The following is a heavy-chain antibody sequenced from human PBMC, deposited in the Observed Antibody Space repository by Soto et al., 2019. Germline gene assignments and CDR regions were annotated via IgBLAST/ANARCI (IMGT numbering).Heavy chain of an antibody. CDR1: GFTFNNYE. Sequence: GGSLRLSCAASGFTFNNYEMNWVRQSPGEGLEWVSYISGSGSTIYYSDSVRGRFTISRDNAKNSLYLQMNSLRVEDTAVYYCARDLRLFDRGGFYYHYHYGMDVWGQGTTVTVSS. J-gene: IGHJ6*02. V-gene: IGHV3-48*03. D-gene: IGHD3-22*01. CDR2: ISGSGSTI. CDR3: ARDLRLFDRGGFYYHYHYGMDV.